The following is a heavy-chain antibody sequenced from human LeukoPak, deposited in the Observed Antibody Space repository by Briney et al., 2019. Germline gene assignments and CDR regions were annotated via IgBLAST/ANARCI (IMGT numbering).Heavy chain of an antibody. CDR1: GGTFSSYA. Sequence: ASVKVSCKASGGTFSSYAISWVRQAPGQGLEWMGGIIPIFGTANYAQKFQGRVTITADESTSTAYMELSSLRSEDTAAYYCAGEDPGAFDYWGQGTLVTVSS. V-gene: IGHV1-69*01. CDR2: IIPIFGTA. D-gene: IGHD3-10*01. CDR3: AGEDPGAFDY. J-gene: IGHJ4*02.